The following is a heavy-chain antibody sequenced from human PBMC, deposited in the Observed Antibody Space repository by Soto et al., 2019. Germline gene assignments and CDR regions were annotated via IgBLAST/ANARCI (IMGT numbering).Heavy chain of an antibody. V-gene: IGHV4-30-4*01. Sequence: PSETLSLTCTVSGGSISSGDYYWSWIRQPPGKGLEWIGYIYYSGSTYYNPSLKSRVTISVDTSKNQFSLKLSSVTAADTAVYYCARDVVTGTTTYTDYWGRGTLVTV. CDR3: ARDVVTGTTTYTDY. J-gene: IGHJ4*02. D-gene: IGHD1-7*01. CDR1: GGSISSGDYY. CDR2: IYYSGST.